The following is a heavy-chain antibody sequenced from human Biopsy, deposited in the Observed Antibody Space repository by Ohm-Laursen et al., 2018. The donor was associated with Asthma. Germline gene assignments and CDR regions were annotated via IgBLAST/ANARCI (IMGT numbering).Heavy chain of an antibody. V-gene: IGHV4-34*01. J-gene: IGHJ6*02. D-gene: IGHD1-20*01. CDR1: GGSFSYY. CDR2: IDHSGST. Sequence: SQTLSLTCDVYGGSFSYYWNWIRQPPGKGLEWIGEIDHSGSTNYNPSLKSRVTISVDTPKTQFSLRLSSVTAADTAVYYCARITSANYYYGMDVWGQGTTVTVSS. CDR3: ARITSANYYYGMDV.